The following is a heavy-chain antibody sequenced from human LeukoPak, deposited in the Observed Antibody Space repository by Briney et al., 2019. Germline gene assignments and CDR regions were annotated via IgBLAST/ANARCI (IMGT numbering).Heavy chain of an antibody. CDR3: ATALSSGYYGFDY. V-gene: IGHV1-24*01. Sequence: GASVKVSCKVSGYTLTELSMHWVRQAPGKWLEWMGGFDPEDGGTIYAQKFQGRVTMTEDTSTDTAYMELSSLRSEDTAVYYCATALSSGYYGFDYWGQGTLVTVSS. J-gene: IGHJ4*02. CDR1: GYTLTELS. D-gene: IGHD3-22*01. CDR2: FDPEDGGT.